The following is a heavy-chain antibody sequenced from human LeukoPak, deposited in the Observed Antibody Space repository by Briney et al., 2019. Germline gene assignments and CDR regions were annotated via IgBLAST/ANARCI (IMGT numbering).Heavy chain of an antibody. CDR2: IYYSNNT. V-gene: IGHV4-39*01. CDR1: GGSISSSSAY. Sequence: SETLSLTCTVSGGSISSSSAYWVWLRQPPGQELEWLGSIYYSNNTYYNPSLNSRVTISADKSKNQFSLTLGSVSATDMAVYYCVSPRGFSYGYFDYWGQGTLVTVSS. J-gene: IGHJ4*02. D-gene: IGHD5-18*01. CDR3: VSPRGFSYGYFDY.